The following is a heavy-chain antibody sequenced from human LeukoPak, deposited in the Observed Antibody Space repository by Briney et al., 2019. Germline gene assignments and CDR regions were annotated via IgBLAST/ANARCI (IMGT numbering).Heavy chain of an antibody. D-gene: IGHD3-3*01. CDR2: ISSSSSTI. V-gene: IGHV3-48*04. CDR1: GFTFSSYS. CDR3: ARDLREPPITIFGVVTQYYYYYYYMDV. Sequence: GGSLRLSCAASGFTFSSYSMNWVRQAPGKGLEWVSYISSSSSTIYYAGSVKGRFTISRDNAKNSLYLQMNSLRAEDTAVYYCARDLREPPITIFGVVTQYYYYYYYMDVWGKGTTVTVSS. J-gene: IGHJ6*03.